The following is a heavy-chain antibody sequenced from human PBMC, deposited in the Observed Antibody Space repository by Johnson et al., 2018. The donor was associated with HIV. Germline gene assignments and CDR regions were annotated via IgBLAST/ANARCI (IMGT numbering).Heavy chain of an antibody. Sequence: QVQLVESGGGVVQPGRSLRLSCAASGFTFSSYAMHWVRQAPGKGLEWVAVISYDGSNKYYADSVKGLFTISRDNSKNTLYLQMNSLRAEDTAVYYYAKDRAIDSSRAVDAFDIWGQGTMVTVSS. V-gene: IGHV3-30*04. CDR1: GFTFSSYA. D-gene: IGHD6-13*01. CDR3: AKDRAIDSSRAVDAFDI. CDR2: ISYDGSNK. J-gene: IGHJ3*02.